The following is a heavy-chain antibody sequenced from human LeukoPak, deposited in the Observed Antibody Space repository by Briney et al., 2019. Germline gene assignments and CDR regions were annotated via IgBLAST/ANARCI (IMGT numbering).Heavy chain of an antibody. Sequence: PSETMSLTCGVSGGSIDSTNYWSWVRQAPGRGPEWIGAIAHDGTRIYSSSLRRRVAMAFDRADNYFSLSLTSVTAADTALSYCTRENRPFCPSAFWGQGVLVTVSS. D-gene: IGHD2/OR15-2a*01. CDR2: IAHDGTR. CDR3: TRENRPFCPSAF. CDR1: GGSIDSTNY. V-gene: IGHV4-4*02. J-gene: IGHJ4*02.